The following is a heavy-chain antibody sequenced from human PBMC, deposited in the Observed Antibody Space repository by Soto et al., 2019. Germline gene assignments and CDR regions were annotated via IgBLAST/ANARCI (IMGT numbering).Heavy chain of an antibody. J-gene: IGHJ5*02. Sequence: QVQLVQSGAEVEKPGASVKVSCKASGYIISNYGIHWVRQAPGQRLEWMGWFDAGNGNAKYSQKFQGRVTITRDTSESTVYMELSSLRSEDTAVYYCTRDHGPGFNWFDPWGQGTLVTVSS. CDR2: FDAGNGNA. V-gene: IGHV1-3*01. CDR1: GYIISNYG. D-gene: IGHD6-25*01. CDR3: TRDHGPGFNWFDP.